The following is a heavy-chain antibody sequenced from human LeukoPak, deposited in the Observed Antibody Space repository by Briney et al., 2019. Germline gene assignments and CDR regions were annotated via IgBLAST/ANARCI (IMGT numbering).Heavy chain of an antibody. Sequence: GGSLRLSCAASGFTFSSYAMSWVRQAPGKGLEWVSGISGSGGSTYHADSVKGRFTISRDNSKNTLYVQMNSLRAEDTAVYYCAKRGAEVGATVAPGDYWGQGTLVTVSS. CDR3: AKRGAEVGATVAPGDY. CDR2: ISGSGGST. V-gene: IGHV3-23*01. D-gene: IGHD1-26*01. J-gene: IGHJ4*02. CDR1: GFTFSSYA.